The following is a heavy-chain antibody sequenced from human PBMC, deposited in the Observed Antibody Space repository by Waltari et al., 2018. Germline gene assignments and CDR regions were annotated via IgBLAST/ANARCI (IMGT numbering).Heavy chain of an antibody. CDR2: IYTSGST. J-gene: IGHJ4*02. CDR1: GGSISSGSYY. V-gene: IGHV4-61*02. Sequence: QVQLQESGPGLVKPSQTLSLTCPVSGGSISSGSYYWSWIRQPAGKGLEWIGRIYTSGSTNYNPSLKSRVTISVDTSKNQFSLKLSSVTAADTAVYYCASRQYYYGSGSLPDYWGQGTLVTVSS. D-gene: IGHD3-10*01. CDR3: ASRQYYYGSGSLPDY.